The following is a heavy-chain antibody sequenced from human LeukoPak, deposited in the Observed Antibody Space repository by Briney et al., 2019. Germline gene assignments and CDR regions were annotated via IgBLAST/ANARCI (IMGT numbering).Heavy chain of an antibody. Sequence: GRSLRLSCAASGFTFDDYAMHWVRQAPGKGLEWVSGISWNSGSIGYADSVKGRFTISRDNAKNSLYLQMNSLRAEDTALYYCAKGSYGDYLFTWFDPWGQGTLVTVSS. CDR2: ISWNSGSI. D-gene: IGHD4-17*01. V-gene: IGHV3-9*01. CDR3: AKGSYGDYLFTWFDP. CDR1: GFTFDDYA. J-gene: IGHJ5*02.